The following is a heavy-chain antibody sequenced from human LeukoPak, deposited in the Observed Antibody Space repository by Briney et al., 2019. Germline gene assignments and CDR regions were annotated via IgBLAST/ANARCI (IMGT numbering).Heavy chain of an antibody. CDR1: GFTFTSYG. Sequence: PVGSLRLSSAASGFTFTSYGIHWGRQAPGKRLWRGAVISYAGGNKYYAHPVKGRSPISRENSRNTLYIHMNSLRAEDTAVYYCAKDLGPNSSSWYHFDYWGQGTLVTVSS. CDR3: AKDLGPNSSSWYHFDY. V-gene: IGHV3-33*06. CDR2: ISYAGGNK. J-gene: IGHJ4*02. D-gene: IGHD6-13*01.